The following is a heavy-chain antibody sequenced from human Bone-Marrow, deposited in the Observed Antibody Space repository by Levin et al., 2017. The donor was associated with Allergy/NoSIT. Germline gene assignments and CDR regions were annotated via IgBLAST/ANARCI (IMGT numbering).Heavy chain of an antibody. CDR2: IYHSGST. Sequence: SQTLSLTCAVSGGSISSGGYSWSWIRQPPGKGLEWIGYIYHSGSTYYNPSLKSRVTISVDRSKNQFSLKLSSVTAADTAVYYCARVHRHKDFWSGYYTGGWFDPWGQGTLVTVSS. CDR3: ARVHRHKDFWSGYYTGGWFDP. D-gene: IGHD3-3*01. J-gene: IGHJ5*02. V-gene: IGHV4-30-2*01. CDR1: GGSISSGGYS.